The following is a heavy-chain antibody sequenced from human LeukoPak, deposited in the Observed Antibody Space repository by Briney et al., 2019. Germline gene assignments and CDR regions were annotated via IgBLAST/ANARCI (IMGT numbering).Heavy chain of an antibody. Sequence: GGSLRLSCAASGFTFSSYSMNWVRQAPGERLEWVSSISSSSSYIYYADSVKGRFTISRDNSKNTLYLQMNSLRAEDTAVYYCARYDYVWGSYRHWGQGTLVTVSS. CDR3: ARYDYVWGSYRH. CDR2: ISSSSSYI. CDR1: GFTFSSYS. V-gene: IGHV3-21*04. D-gene: IGHD3-16*02. J-gene: IGHJ4*02.